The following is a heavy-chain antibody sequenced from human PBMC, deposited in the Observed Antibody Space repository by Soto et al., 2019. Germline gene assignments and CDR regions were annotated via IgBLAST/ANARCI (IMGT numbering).Heavy chain of an antibody. D-gene: IGHD2-2*01. J-gene: IGHJ4*02. CDR2: ISSSSSYI. CDR3: ARALGYCSSTSCYADY. V-gene: IGHV3-21*01. Sequence: GGSLRLSCAASGFTFSSYSMNWVRQAPGKGLEWVSSISSSSSYIYYADSVEGRFTISRDNAKNSLYLQMNSLRAEDTAVYYCARALGYCSSTSCYADYWGQGTLVTVSS. CDR1: GFTFSSYS.